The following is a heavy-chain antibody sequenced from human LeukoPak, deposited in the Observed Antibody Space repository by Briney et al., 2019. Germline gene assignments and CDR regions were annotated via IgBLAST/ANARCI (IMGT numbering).Heavy chain of an antibody. J-gene: IGHJ4*02. V-gene: IGHV3-30-3*01. CDR1: GFTFSSYA. D-gene: IGHD5-24*01. CDR2: ISYDGSNK. Sequence: PGRSLRLPCAASGFTFSSYAMHWVRQAPGKGLEWVAVISYDGSNKYYADSVKGRFTISRDNSKNTLYLQMNSLRAEDTAVYYCARDFVRGGATAPDYWGQGTLVTVSS. CDR3: ARDFVRGGATAPDY.